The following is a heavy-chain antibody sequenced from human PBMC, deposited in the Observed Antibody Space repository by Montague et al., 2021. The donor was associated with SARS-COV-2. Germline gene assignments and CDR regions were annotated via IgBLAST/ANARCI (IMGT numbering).Heavy chain of an antibody. CDR2: IYTSGST. CDR1: AIIVSKNY. V-gene: IGHV3-53*01. Sequence: SLRLSCAAPAIIVSKNYMTWVRQAPGKGLECVSVIYTSGSTYYADPVKGRFTISRDNSKNTLYLQMNSLRVEDTAVYYCAKAFQGRLRYFPSDVWGQGTTVTVSS. J-gene: IGHJ6*02. D-gene: IGHD3-9*01. CDR3: AKAFQGRLRYFPSDV.